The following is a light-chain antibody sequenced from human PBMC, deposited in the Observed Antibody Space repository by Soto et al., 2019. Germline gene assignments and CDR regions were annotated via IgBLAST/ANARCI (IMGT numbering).Light chain of an antibody. CDR3: SSYAGSSTLYV. V-gene: IGLV2-8*01. Sequence: ALTQPPSASGSPGQSVTISCTGTSNDVGDYNYVSWYQQHPGKAPKLMIYEVSKRPSGVPGRFSGSKSGNTASLTVSGLQAEDEADYYCSSYAGSSTLYVFGNGTKVTVL. J-gene: IGLJ1*01. CDR2: EVS. CDR1: SNDVGDYNY.